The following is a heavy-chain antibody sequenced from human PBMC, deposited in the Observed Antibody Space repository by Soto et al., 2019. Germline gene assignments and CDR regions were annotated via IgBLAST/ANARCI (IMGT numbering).Heavy chain of an antibody. J-gene: IGHJ5*02. CDR3: AKNRGAGGRFSGIAVAGIPS. D-gene: IGHD6-19*01. CDR1: GFTFSSYA. Sequence: EVQLLESGGGLVQPGGSLRLSCTASGFTFSSYAMSWVRQTPGKGLEWVSGISGGGGNTYYADSVTGRFTISRDNSRNTLYLQTNSLRAADTAIYYCAKNRGAGGRFSGIAVAGIPSWGQVTLVTVSS. V-gene: IGHV3-23*01. CDR2: ISGGGGNT.